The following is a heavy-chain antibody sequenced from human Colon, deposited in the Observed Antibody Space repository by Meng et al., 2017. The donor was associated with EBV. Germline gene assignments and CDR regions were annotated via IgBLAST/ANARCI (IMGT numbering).Heavy chain of an antibody. V-gene: IGHV3-15*01. CDR2: IKRASDGGTT. Sequence: QLVGFGGGLVKPGASLRLSCAASGFTFTNSHMTWVRQAPGKGLEWVGRIKRASDGGTTDYAAPVKGRFTISRDDSKSTVYLQMNSLKSEDTGVYYCTDVGGDMIWGQGTLVTVSS. D-gene: IGHD3-10*01. J-gene: IGHJ4*02. CDR3: TDVGGDMI. CDR1: GFTFTNSH.